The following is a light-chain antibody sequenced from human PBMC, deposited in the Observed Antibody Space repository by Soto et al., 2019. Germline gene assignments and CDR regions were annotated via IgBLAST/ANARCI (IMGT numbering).Light chain of an antibody. CDR3: HQDNNSPLT. V-gene: IGKV1-12*01. J-gene: IGKJ4*01. Sequence: DIQMTQSPSFVSASVGDRVTITCRASQGISSWLAWYQQKPGKAPKLLISAASSLQSGVPSRFSGSGSGADLTPTISSLQPEDVVTYFCHQDNNSPLTFGGGTKVEIK. CDR1: QGISSW. CDR2: AAS.